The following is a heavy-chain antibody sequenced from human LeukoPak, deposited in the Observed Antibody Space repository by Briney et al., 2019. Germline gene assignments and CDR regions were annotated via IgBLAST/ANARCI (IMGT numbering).Heavy chain of an antibody. D-gene: IGHD1-26*01. Sequence: PGTSLRLSCAASGFTFXSYGXXWXXXAXGXGLXWVAYISDDGNTKYSVESVKGRFTVSRDNSKSTLYLQMDSLRAVDTADYYCARGGSYYYFDFWGQGSLVSVSS. CDR2: ISDDGNTK. CDR3: ARGGSYYYFDF. V-gene: IGHV3-30*03. CDR1: GFTFXSYG. J-gene: IGHJ4*02.